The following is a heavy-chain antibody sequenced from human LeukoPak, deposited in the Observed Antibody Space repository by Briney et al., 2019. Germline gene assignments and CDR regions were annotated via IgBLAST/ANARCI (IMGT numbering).Heavy chain of an antibody. CDR3: ARGHYYGSGSYYHY. CDR2: MNPNSGNT. V-gene: IGHV1-8*01. D-gene: IGHD3-10*01. CDR1: GYTFTSYD. Sequence: GASVKVSCKASGYTFTSYDINWVRQATGQGHEWMGWMNPNSGNTGYAQKFQGRVTMTRNTSISTAYMELSSLRSEDTAVYYCARGHYYGSGSYYHYWGQGTLVTVSS. J-gene: IGHJ4*02.